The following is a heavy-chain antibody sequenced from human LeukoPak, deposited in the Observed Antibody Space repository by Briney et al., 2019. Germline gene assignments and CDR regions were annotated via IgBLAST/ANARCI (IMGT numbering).Heavy chain of an antibody. J-gene: IGHJ4*02. CDR2: INHSGST. V-gene: IGHV4-34*01. CDR3: ARGRDKDFWSGYYDY. D-gene: IGHD3-3*01. CDR1: GGSFSAHY. Sequence: PSETLSLTCAFYGGSFSAHYWSWIRQPPGKGLEWIGEINHSGSTNYNPSLKSRVTISVDTSKNQFSLKLSSVTAADTAVYYCARGRDKDFWSGYYDYWGQGTLVTVSS.